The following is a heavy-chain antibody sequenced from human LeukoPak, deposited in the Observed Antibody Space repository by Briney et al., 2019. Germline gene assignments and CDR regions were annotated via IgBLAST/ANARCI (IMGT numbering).Heavy chain of an antibody. CDR1: GGTFSSYA. CDR2: IIPIFGTA. CDR3: ARDLYYYDSSAYYHDAFDI. Sequence: SVKVSCKASGGTFSSYAISWVRQAPGQGLEWMGGIIPIFGTANYAQKFQGRVTITTDESTSTAYMELSSLRSDDTAVYYCARDLYYYDSSAYYHDAFDIWGQGTMVTVSS. J-gene: IGHJ3*02. V-gene: IGHV1-69*05. D-gene: IGHD3-22*01.